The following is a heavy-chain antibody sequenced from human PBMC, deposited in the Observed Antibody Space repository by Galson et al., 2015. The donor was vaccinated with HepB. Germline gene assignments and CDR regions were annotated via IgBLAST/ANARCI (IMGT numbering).Heavy chain of an antibody. CDR2: ISSSSSYT. J-gene: IGHJ4*02. Sequence: SLRLSCAASGFTFSDYYMSWIRQAPGKGLEWVSYISSSSSYTNYADSVKGRFTISRDNAKNSLYLQMNSLRAEDTAVYYCATTYYYDSSGYQILSPFDYWGQGTLVTVSS. D-gene: IGHD3-22*01. CDR1: GFTFSDYY. CDR3: ATTYYYDSSGYQILSPFDY. V-gene: IGHV3-11*06.